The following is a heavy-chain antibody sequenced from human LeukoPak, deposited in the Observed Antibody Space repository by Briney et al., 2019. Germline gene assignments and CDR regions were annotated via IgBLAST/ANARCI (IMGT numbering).Heavy chain of an antibody. V-gene: IGHV4-34*01. CDR2: INHFGTT. CDR1: GGSLNDHY. CDR3: ARGFSYMDV. J-gene: IGHJ6*03. Sequence: SETLSLTCAVFGGSLNDHYWIWIRQPPGQGLEWIGEINHFGTTKYNPSLKSRVTISIDASKKQFSLKLNSVTAADTALYYCARGFSYMDVWGKGTTVTV.